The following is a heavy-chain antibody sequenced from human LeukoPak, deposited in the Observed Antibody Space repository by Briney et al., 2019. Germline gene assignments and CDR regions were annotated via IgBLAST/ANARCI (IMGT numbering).Heavy chain of an antibody. CDR2: IYPGDSDT. J-gene: IGHJ4*02. D-gene: IGHD6-19*01. Sequence: GASPKIPCRVFGYRFTSYWIVWVGQLPGKGLEWRGIIYPGDSDTRYSPSFQGQVTISADKSISTAYLQWSSLRASDTAMYFCARQGYTSGWDYWGQGTLVTVSS. V-gene: IGHV5-51*01. CDR3: ARQGYTSGWDY. CDR1: GYRFTSYW.